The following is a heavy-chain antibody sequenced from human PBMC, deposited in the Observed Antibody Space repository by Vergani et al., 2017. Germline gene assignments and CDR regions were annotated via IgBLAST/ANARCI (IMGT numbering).Heavy chain of an antibody. Sequence: EVQLVESGGGLVQPGRSLRLSCAASGFTFDDYAMHWVRQAPGKGLEWVSGISWNSGSIGYADSVKGRFTISRDNAKNSLYLQMNSLRAEDTAVYYCAKVGQQQLALYYFDYWGQGTLVTVSS. V-gene: IGHV3-9*01. CDR1: GFTFDDYA. D-gene: IGHD6-13*01. J-gene: IGHJ4*02. CDR3: AKVGQQQLALYYFDY. CDR2: ISWNSGSI.